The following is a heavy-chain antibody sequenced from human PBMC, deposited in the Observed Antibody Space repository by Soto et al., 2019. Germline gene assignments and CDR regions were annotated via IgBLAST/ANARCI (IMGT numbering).Heavy chain of an antibody. CDR3: ARERPDGSRLDP. V-gene: IGHV4-59*01. CDR1: GGFI. CDR2: IYNSGRY. D-gene: IGHD6-13*01. Sequence: PSETLSLTCTVSGGFIWGWIRQSPDKGLEWIGYIYNSGRYNYNPSLESRLTISIDTSKNQFSLRLASVTAADTAVYYCARERPDGSRLDPWGQVTLVTVSS. J-gene: IGHJ5*02.